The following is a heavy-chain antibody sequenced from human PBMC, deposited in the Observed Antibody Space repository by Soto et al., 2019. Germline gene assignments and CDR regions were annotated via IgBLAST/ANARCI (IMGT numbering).Heavy chain of an antibody. Sequence: EVQLVESGGGLVQPGGSLRLSCAASGFTFSSYSMNWVRQAPGKGLEWVSYISSSSSTIYYADSVKGRFTISRDNAKNSLYLEMNSLRTEDTALYYCAKGGPLPFYWYFDLWGRGTLVTVSS. D-gene: IGHD3-10*01. CDR2: ISSSSSTI. CDR1: GFTFSSYS. J-gene: IGHJ2*01. CDR3: AKGGPLPFYWYFDL. V-gene: IGHV3-48*01.